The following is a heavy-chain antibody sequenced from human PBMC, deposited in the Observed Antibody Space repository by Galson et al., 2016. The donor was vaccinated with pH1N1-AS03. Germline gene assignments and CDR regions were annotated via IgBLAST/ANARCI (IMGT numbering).Heavy chain of an antibody. J-gene: IGHJ4*02. CDR3: ARDYPYWSSSSIDY. Sequence: SLRLSCAASGFSFSTYLTHWVRQAPGKGLEWVAVISSDGSNKYYADSVKGRFTISRDNSKNTLYLQMNSLGLEDTAVYYCARDYPYWSSSSIDYWGQGTLVTVSS. V-gene: IGHV3-30-3*01. CDR2: ISSDGSNK. D-gene: IGHD6-6*01. CDR1: GFSFSTYL.